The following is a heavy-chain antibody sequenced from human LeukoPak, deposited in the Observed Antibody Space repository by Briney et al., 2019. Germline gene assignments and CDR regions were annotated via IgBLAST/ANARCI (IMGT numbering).Heavy chain of an antibody. CDR3: ARGDSSGYYYFDY. CDR1: GYTFTGYY. J-gene: IGHJ4*02. V-gene: IGHV1-2*02. CDR2: INPNSGGT. Sequence: ASVKVSCKASGYTFTGYYMHWVRQAPGQGLEWMGWINPNSGGTNYAQKFQGRVTMTGDTSISTAYMELSRLRSDDTAVYYCARGDSSGYYYFDYWGQGTLVTVSS. D-gene: IGHD3-22*01.